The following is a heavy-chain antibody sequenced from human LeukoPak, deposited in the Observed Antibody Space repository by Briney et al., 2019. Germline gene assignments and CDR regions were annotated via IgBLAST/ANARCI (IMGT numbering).Heavy chain of an antibody. CDR1: GFTFSSYA. Sequence: GRSLRLSCAASGFTFSSYAIHWVRPAPGKGLEWVAVISYDGSNKYYAGSVKGRFIISRDNSKNTLYLQMNSLRAEDTAVYYCASVYSGSYIYDYWGQGTLVTVSS. CDR3: ASVYSGSYIYDY. J-gene: IGHJ4*02. V-gene: IGHV3-30*04. CDR2: ISYDGSNK. D-gene: IGHD1-26*01.